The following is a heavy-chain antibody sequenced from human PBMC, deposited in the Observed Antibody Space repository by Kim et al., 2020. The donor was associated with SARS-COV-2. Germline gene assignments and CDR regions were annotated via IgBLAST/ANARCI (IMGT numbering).Heavy chain of an antibody. J-gene: IGHJ5*02. V-gene: IGHV4-39*07. Sequence: NPSLKSRVTISVDTSKNQFSLKLSSVPAADTAVYYCARYSSLSSNHWFDPWGQGTLVTVSS. D-gene: IGHD6-19*01. CDR3: ARYSSLSSNHWFDP.